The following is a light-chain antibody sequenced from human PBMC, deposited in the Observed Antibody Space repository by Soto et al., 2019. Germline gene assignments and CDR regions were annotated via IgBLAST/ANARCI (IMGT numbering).Light chain of an antibody. V-gene: IGKV1-33*01. J-gene: IGKJ5*01. CDR2: DAS. CDR3: QQSDNLPLT. CDR1: QAIKHF. Sequence: DFQMTQSPSSLSASVGDRVTITCRATQAIKHFLNWYQQKPGRAPKLLISDASTLQRGVPSRFSGSGSGTHFTFVISSLQPEDVGTYYCQQSDNLPLTFGQGTRLDIK.